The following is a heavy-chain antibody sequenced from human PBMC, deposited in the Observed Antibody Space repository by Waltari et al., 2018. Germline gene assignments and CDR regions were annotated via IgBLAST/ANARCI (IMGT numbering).Heavy chain of an antibody. J-gene: IGHJ5*02. D-gene: IGHD1-26*01. Sequence: QVQLVQSGAGVKKPGSSVKFSCQASGGTFSSYAISRVPQAPGQGLEWMGRIIPIFGTANYAQKFQGRVTITADKSTSTAYMELSSLRSEDTAVYYCARDRSTAYYNWFDPWGQGTLVTVSS. V-gene: IGHV1-69*08. CDR2: IIPIFGTA. CDR1: GGTFSSYA. CDR3: ARDRSTAYYNWFDP.